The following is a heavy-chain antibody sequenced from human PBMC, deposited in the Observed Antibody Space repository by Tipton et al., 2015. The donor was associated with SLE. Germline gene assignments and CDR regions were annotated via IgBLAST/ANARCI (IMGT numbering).Heavy chain of an antibody. D-gene: IGHD3-22*01. CDR1: GGSISSGSYY. V-gene: IGHV4-61*09. CDR3: ARSTYYYDSSGYYSLDY. CDR2: IYTSGST. J-gene: IGHJ4*02. Sequence: TLSLTCTVSGGSISSGSYYWSWIRQPAGKGLEWIGHIYTSGSTNYNPPLKSRVTISVDTSKNQFSLKLSSVTAADTAVYYCARSTYYYDSSGYYSLDYWGQGTLVTVSS.